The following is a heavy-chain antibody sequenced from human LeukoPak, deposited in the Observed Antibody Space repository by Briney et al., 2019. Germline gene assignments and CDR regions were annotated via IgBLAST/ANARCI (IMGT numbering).Heavy chain of an antibody. CDR3: AREERGLDY. J-gene: IGHJ4*02. D-gene: IGHD3-10*01. Sequence: GGSLRLSCAASGFPFSSYWMSWVRQAPGKGLEWASVIYSGDSTYYADSVKGRFTISRDNSKNTLYLQMNSLRADDTAVYYCAREERGLDYWGQGTLVTVSS. V-gene: IGHV3-53*01. CDR1: GFPFSSYW. CDR2: IYSGDST.